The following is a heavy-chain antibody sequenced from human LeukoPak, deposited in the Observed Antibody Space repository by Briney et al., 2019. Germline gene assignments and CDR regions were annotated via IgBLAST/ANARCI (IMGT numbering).Heavy chain of an antibody. CDR3: ARDQSHYDILTGYWYFDL. D-gene: IGHD3-9*01. V-gene: IGHV3-30*02. CDR2: IRYDGSNK. J-gene: IGHJ2*01. Sequence: GGSLRLSCAASGFTFSSYGMHWVRQAPGKGLEWVAFIRYDGSNKYYADSVKGRFTISRDNSKNTLYLQMNSLRAEDTAVYYCARDQSHYDILTGYWYFDLWGRGTLVTVSS. CDR1: GFTFSSYG.